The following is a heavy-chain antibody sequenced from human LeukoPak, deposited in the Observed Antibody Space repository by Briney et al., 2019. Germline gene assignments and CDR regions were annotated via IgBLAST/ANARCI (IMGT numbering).Heavy chain of an antibody. Sequence: ASVKVSCKASGYTFTSYGISWVRQAPGQGLEWMGWIGAYNGNTNYAQKLQGRVTMTTDTSTSTAYMELRSLRSDDTAVYYCGLVGATTNGRDDAFDIWGQGTLVTVSS. J-gene: IGHJ3*02. CDR1: GYTFTSYG. CDR3: GLVGATTNGRDDAFDI. V-gene: IGHV1-18*01. CDR2: IGAYNGNT. D-gene: IGHD1-26*01.